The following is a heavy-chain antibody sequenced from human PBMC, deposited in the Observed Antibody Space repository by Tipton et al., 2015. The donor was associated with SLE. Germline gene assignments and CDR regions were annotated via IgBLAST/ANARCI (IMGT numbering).Heavy chain of an antibody. J-gene: IGHJ4*02. CDR3: ARDPSRYIGSQSPFDY. V-gene: IGHV4-39*07. CDR1: GGSISSSSYY. Sequence: TLSLTCTVSGGSISSSSYYWGWIRQPPGKGLEWIGSIYYSGSTYYNPSLKSRVTISVDTSKNQFSLKLSSVTAADTAVYYCARDPSRYIGSQSPFDYWGQGTLVTVSS. D-gene: IGHD1-26*01. CDR2: IYYSGST.